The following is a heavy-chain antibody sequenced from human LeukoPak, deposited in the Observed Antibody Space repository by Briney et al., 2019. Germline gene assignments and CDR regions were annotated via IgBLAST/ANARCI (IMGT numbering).Heavy chain of an antibody. Sequence: PSQTLPLTCTVSGGSISSGGYYWSWIRQHPGKGLEWIGYIYYSGSTYYNPSLKSRLTISVDTSKNQFSLKLSSVAAADTAAYYCARVFGGPHYNWFDPWGQGTLVTVSS. CDR3: ARVFGGPHYNWFDP. J-gene: IGHJ5*02. CDR2: IYYSGST. V-gene: IGHV4-31*03. CDR1: GGSISSGGYY. D-gene: IGHD3-10*01.